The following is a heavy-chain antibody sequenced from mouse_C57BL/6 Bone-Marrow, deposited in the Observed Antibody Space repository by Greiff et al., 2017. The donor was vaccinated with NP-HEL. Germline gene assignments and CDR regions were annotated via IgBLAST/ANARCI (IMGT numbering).Heavy chain of an antibody. D-gene: IGHD1-1*01. CDR2: IFPGSGST. J-gene: IGHJ3*01. V-gene: IGHV1-75*01. CDR1: GYTFTDYY. Sequence: VQGVESGPELVKPGASVKISCKASGYTFTDYYINWVKQRPGQGLEWIGWIFPGSGSTYYNEKFKGKATLTVDKSSSTAYMLLSSLTSEDSAVYFCARGYYYGPWFAYWGQGTLVTVSA. CDR3: ARGYYYGPWFAY.